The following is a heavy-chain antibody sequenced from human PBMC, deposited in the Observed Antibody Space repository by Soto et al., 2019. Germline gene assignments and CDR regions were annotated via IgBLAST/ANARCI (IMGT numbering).Heavy chain of an antibody. D-gene: IGHD3-10*01. CDR3: ARDTARAMVRIYYGMDV. J-gene: IGHJ6*02. V-gene: IGHV3-33*01. CDR1: GFTFSSYG. CDR2: IWYDGSNK. Sequence: QVQLVESGGGVVQPGRSLRLSCAASGFTFSSYGMHWVRQAPGKGLEWVAVIWYDGSNKYYADSVKGRFTIFRDNSKNTLYLQMNSLRAEDTAVYYCARDTARAMVRIYYGMDVWGQGTTVTVSS.